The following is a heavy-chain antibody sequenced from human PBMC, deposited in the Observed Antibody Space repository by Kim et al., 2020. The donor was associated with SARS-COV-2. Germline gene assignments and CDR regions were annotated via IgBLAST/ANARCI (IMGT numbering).Heavy chain of an antibody. D-gene: IGHD6-13*01. V-gene: IGHV3-30*18. CDR2: ISKDGNNK. Sequence: GGSLRLSCAASGFTFSSCAMHWVRQAPGKGLEWVAVISKDGNNKYYADSVKGRVTISRDNSKNTLYLQINGPRGEDTAVYYCAKGDTSSWYLDYWGQGTLVTVSS. CDR1: GFTFSSCA. J-gene: IGHJ4*02. CDR3: AKGDTSSWYLDY.